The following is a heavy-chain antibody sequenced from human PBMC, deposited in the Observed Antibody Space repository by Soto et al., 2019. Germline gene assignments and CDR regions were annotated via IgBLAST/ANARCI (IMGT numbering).Heavy chain of an antibody. V-gene: IGHV3-21*01. Sequence: EVQLVESGGGLVKPGGSLRLSCAASGFTFSSYSMNWVRQAPGKGLEWVSSISSSSSYIYYADSVKGRFTISRDNAKNSLYLQMNSLRAEDTAVYYCASGREDIVVVRGNYMDVWGKGTTVTVSS. CDR1: GFTFSSYS. D-gene: IGHD2-2*01. CDR3: ASGREDIVVVRGNYMDV. CDR2: ISSSSSYI. J-gene: IGHJ6*03.